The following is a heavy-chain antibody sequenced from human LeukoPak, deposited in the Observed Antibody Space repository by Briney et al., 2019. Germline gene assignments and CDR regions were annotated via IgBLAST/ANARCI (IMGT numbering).Heavy chain of an antibody. CDR1: GFTFGKYW. V-gene: IGHV3-21*01. CDR3: ARGPYCGGDCFDWYFDL. CDR2: ISSSSSYI. Sequence: GGSLRLSCVASGFTFGKYWMSWVRQAPGKGLEWVSSISSSSSYIYYADSVKGRFTISRDNAKNSLYLQMNSLRAEDTAVYYCARGPYCGGDCFDWYFDLWGRGTLVTVSS. J-gene: IGHJ2*01. D-gene: IGHD2-21*02.